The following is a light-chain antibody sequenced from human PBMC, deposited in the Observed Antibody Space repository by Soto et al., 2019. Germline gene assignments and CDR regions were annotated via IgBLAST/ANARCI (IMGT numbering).Light chain of an antibody. Sequence: VLTQSPDTLSLSPGERATLSCQASQSSSNKYLAWYQQRRGQPPRLLIYGVFIRANGIPDRISGSGFGSDCTLTISKLESEDYAVYDCQDFAYPEWTFGQGTKVEI. CDR1: QSSSNKY. CDR2: GVF. J-gene: IGKJ1*01. V-gene: IGKV3-20*01. CDR3: QDFAYPEWT.